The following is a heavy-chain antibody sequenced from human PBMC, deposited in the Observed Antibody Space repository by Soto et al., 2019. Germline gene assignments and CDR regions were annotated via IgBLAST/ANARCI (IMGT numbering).Heavy chain of an antibody. Sequence: QVQLVQSGAEVKKPGSSVKVSCKASGGTFSSYTISWVRQAPGQGLEWMGRIIPILGIANYAQKFQGRVTITADKSTSTAYMELSSLRSEDTAVYYCASSPGTVTTCANWFDPWGQGTLVTVSS. D-gene: IGHD4-17*01. CDR3: ASSPGTVTTCANWFDP. J-gene: IGHJ5*02. CDR1: GGTFSSYT. V-gene: IGHV1-69*02. CDR2: IIPILGIA.